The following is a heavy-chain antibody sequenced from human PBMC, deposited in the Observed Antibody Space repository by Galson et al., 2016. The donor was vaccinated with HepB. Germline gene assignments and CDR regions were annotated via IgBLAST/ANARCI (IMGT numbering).Heavy chain of an antibody. CDR3: AREAQSGPCNLTSCPDPVDI. V-gene: IGHV3-33*01. Sequence: SLRLSCAASGFKFNVYGMHWVRQAPGKGLQWVAIIWNDGSERHYADSVKGRVTISRDNSKTILYLQMNSLRAGDTAVYYCAREAQSGPCNLTSCPDPVDIGGHGTLVTVSS. J-gene: IGHJ3*02. D-gene: IGHD2-2*01. CDR1: GFKFNVYG. CDR2: IWNDGSER.